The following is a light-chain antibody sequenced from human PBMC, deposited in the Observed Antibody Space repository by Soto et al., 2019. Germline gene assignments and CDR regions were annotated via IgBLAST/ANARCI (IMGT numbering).Light chain of an antibody. J-gene: IGLJ1*01. CDR1: SSDVGGYNY. CDR3: SSYAGSSNV. Sequence: QSALTQPPSASGSPGQSVAISCTGTSSDVGGYNYVSWYQQHPGKAPNLMIYEVNKRPSGVPDRFSGSKSGNTASLTVSGLQAEDEADYYCSSYAGSSNVFGTGTKLTV. V-gene: IGLV2-8*01. CDR2: EVN.